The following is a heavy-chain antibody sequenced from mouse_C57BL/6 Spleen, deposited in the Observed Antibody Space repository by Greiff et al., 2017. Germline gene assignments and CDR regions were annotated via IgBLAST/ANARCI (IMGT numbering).Heavy chain of an antibody. Sequence: QVQLKQSGAELARPGASVKLSCKASGYTFTSYGISWVKQRTGQGLEWIGEIYPRSGNTYYNEKFKGKATLTADKSSSTAYMELRSLTSEDSAVYFCARSLITTVEDWYFDVWGTGTTVTVSS. J-gene: IGHJ1*03. CDR2: IYPRSGNT. D-gene: IGHD1-1*01. CDR3: ARSLITTVEDWYFDV. CDR1: GYTFTSYG. V-gene: IGHV1-81*01.